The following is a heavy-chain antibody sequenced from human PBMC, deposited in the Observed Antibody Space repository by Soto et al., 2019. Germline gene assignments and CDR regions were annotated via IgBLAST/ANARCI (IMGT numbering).Heavy chain of an antibody. CDR2: IHHTGTT. V-gene: IGHV4-61*08. CDR3: ARLGPPQWIGPSQPPKWIDI. D-gene: IGHD3-10*01. J-gene: IGHJ5*02. Sequence: QVQLQESGPGLVKPFETLSLTCTVSGGSVSSGDYHWNWIRQPPGKGLEWIGYIHHTGTTKYNPSLTTRVVMSVDTSKNEVSLKVSLRTAADTAVYYCARLGPPQWIGPSQPPKWIDIWGQGTLVTFSS. CDR1: GGSVSSGDYH.